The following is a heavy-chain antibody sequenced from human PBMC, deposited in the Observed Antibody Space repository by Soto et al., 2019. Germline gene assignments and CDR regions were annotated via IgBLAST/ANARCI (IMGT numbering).Heavy chain of an antibody. CDR3: ARGCGSIFDY. V-gene: IGHV4-34*01. J-gene: IGHJ4*02. CDR2: INHSGST. CDR1: GGSFSGYY. Sequence: QVQLQQWGAGLLKPSETLSLTCAVYGGSFSGYYWNWIRQPPGKGLEWIGEINHSGSTNYNPSLKSRVTISVDTTKNQFSLKLSSVTAADSAVYYCARGCGSIFDYWGQGTLVTVSS. D-gene: IGHD2-21*01.